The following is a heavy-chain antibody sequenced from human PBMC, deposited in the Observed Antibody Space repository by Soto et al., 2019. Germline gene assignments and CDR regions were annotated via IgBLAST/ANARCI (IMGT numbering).Heavy chain of an antibody. CDR2: ISAYNGNT. CDR1: GYTFTSYG. V-gene: IGHV1-18*04. D-gene: IGHD3-16*01. CDR3: ARWGEVYGMDV. J-gene: IGHJ6*02. Sequence: ASVKVSCKASGYTFTSYGISWVRQAPGQGLEWMGWISAYNGNTNYAQKLQGRVTMTTDTSTGTAYMELRSLRSDDTAVYYCARWGEVYGMDVWGQGTTVTVSS.